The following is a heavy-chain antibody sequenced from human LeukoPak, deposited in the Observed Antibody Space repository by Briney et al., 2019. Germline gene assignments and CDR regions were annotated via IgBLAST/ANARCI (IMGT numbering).Heavy chain of an antibody. CDR1: GGSFSGYY. CDR3: AAGPRGWLDP. D-gene: IGHD6-25*01. Sequence: PSGTLSLTCAVYGGSFSGYYWSWIRQPPGKGLEWIGEINHSGSTNYNPSLKSRVTISVDTSKNQFSLKLSSVTAADTAVYYCAAGPRGWLDPWGQGTLVTVSS. CDR2: INHSGST. V-gene: IGHV4-34*01. J-gene: IGHJ5*02.